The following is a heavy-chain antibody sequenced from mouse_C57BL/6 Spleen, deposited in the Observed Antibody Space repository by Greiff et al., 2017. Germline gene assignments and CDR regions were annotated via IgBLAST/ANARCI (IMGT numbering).Heavy chain of an antibody. V-gene: IGHV5-17*01. J-gene: IGHJ3*01. CDR3: AKNWAWFAY. CDR1: GFTFSDYG. CDR2: ISSGSSTI. Sequence: EVKVEESGGGLVKPGGSLKLSCAASGFTFSDYGMHWVRQAPEKGLEWVAYISSGSSTIYYADTVKGRFTISRDNAKNTLFLQMTSLRSEDTAMYYCAKNWAWFAYGGQGTLVTVSA. D-gene: IGHD4-1*01.